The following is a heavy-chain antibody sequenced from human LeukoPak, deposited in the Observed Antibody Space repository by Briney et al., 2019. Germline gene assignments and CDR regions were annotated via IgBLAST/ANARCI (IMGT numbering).Heavy chain of an antibody. CDR1: GYTFTGYY. CDR3: APTARITSSSVEGYLDY. J-gene: IGHJ4*02. Sequence: ASVKVSCKTSGYTFTGYYMHWVRQAPGQGLEWMGWINPNTGDTNYPQNFQGRVAMTRDTSINTAYMELSRLTSDDSAVYYCAPTARITSSSVEGYLDYWGQGTLVTVSS. D-gene: IGHD6-6*01. V-gene: IGHV1-2*02. CDR2: INPNTGDT.